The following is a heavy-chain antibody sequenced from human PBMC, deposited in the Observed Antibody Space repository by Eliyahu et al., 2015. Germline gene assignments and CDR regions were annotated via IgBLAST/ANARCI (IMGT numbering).Heavy chain of an antibody. D-gene: IGHD2-15*01. CDR3: AREGGVALASSLDY. CDR2: INPNTGGT. Sequence: QVQLVQSGAEVXKPGASVMVSCXASGXXFRGYYMPWVRQXPGQGLEWMGWINPNTGGTNYAQQFQGRVTMTRDTSISTAYMDLSRLRSDDTAVYYCAREGGVALASSLDYWGQGTLVTVSS. CDR1: GXXFRGYY. J-gene: IGHJ4*02. V-gene: IGHV1-2*02.